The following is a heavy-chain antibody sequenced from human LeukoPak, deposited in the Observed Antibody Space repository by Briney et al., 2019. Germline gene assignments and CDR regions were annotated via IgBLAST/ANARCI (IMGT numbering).Heavy chain of an antibody. CDR3: ARDAYSSSWGYYFDY. D-gene: IGHD6-13*01. CDR2: IYYSGST. J-gene: IGHJ4*02. Sequence: SETLSLTCTVSGGSISSYYWSWIRQLPGKGLEWIGYIYYSGSTNYNPSLKSRVTISVDTSKNQFSLKLSSVTAADTAVYYCARDAYSSSWGYYFDYWGQGTLVTVSS. V-gene: IGHV4-59*01. CDR1: GGSISSYY.